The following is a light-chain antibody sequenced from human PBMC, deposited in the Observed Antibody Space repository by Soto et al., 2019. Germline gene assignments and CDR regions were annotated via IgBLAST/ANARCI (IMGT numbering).Light chain of an antibody. Sequence: DIVLTQSPGTLSLSPGERATLSCRASQSVSSSYLSWYQQKPGQAPRLLIYDASSRATGLPDRFSGSGSGTDFTLTISRLEPEDFAVYYCQQYGSSPRTFGQGTKVEIK. CDR3: QQYGSSPRT. V-gene: IGKV3-20*01. J-gene: IGKJ1*01. CDR1: QSVSSSY. CDR2: DAS.